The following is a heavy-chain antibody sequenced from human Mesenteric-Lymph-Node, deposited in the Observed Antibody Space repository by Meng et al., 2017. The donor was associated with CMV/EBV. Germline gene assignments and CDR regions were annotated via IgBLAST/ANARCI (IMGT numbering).Heavy chain of an antibody. V-gene: IGHV1-2*02. CDR2: INTKSGGT. CDR1: GYTFTGYF. J-gene: IGHJ5*02. D-gene: IGHD3-3*01. CDR3: ARDGQTYYDFWSGHYTWFDP. Sequence: ASVKVSCKASGYTFTGYFMHWVRQAPGQGLEWMGWINTKSGGTNYSSKFQGRVSMSRDTSLSTVYMELNRLMYDDTAVYYCARDGQTYYDFWSGHYTWFDPWGQGTLVTVSS.